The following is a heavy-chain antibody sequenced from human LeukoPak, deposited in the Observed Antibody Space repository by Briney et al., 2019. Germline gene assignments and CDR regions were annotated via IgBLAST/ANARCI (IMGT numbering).Heavy chain of an antibody. CDR3: ARQRDLQQLAPFDY. CDR2: IYRTGST. J-gene: IGHJ4*02. CDR1: GGSISSYY. D-gene: IGHD6-13*01. Sequence: SETLSLTCNVSGGSISSYYWSWIRQPPGKGLEWIGYIYRTGSTNYNPSLKSRVTISADTSKSQFSLSLSSVTAADTAVYYCARQRDLQQLAPFDYWGQGTLVTVSS. V-gene: IGHV4-59*08.